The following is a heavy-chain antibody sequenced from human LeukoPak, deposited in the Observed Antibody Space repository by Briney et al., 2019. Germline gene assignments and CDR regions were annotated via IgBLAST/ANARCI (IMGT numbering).Heavy chain of an antibody. CDR1: GFTFSKVW. D-gene: IGHD6-19*01. CDR3: VASGQWLTAEYFQH. Sequence: GGSLRLSCAASGFTFSKVWMNWVRQAPGKGLEWVGRIKSKPDGGTTDYAAPVKGRFTISRDDSKNTLYLQMNSLRAEDTAVYYCVASGQWLTAEYFQHWGQGTLVTVSS. J-gene: IGHJ1*01. CDR2: IKSKPDGGTT. V-gene: IGHV3-15*01.